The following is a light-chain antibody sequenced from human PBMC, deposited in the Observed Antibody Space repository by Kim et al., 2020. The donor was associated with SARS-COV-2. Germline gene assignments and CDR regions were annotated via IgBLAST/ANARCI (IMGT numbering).Light chain of an antibody. J-gene: IGLJ1*01. Sequence: GQSVTISCTGTSSDVGSYNYVSWYQQHPGKAPKLIIYEVTKRPSGVPDRFSGSKSGNTASLTVSGLQAEDEADYYCSSFAGSDTLVFGTGTKVTVL. CDR1: SSDVGSYNY. CDR3: SSFAGSDTLV. CDR2: EVT. V-gene: IGLV2-8*01.